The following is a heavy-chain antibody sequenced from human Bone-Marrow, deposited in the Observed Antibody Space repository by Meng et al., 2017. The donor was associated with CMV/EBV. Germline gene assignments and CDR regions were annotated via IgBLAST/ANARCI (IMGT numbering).Heavy chain of an antibody. Sequence: GGSLRLSCAASGFTFSSYWMHWVRQAPGKGLVWVSRINSDGSSTSYADSVKGRFTISRDNAKNTLYLQMNSLRAEDTAVYYCARDARVTIFGVVIDAFDIWGQGTMVTVSS. V-gene: IGHV3-74*01. CDR3: ARDARVTIFGVVIDAFDI. J-gene: IGHJ3*02. D-gene: IGHD3-3*01. CDR2: INSDGSST. CDR1: GFTFSSYW.